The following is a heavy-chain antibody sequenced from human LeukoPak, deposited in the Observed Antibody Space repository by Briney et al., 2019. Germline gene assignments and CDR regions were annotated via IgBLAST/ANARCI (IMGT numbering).Heavy chain of an antibody. D-gene: IGHD6-13*01. Sequence: GGSLRLSCAASGFSFSSYAIHWVRQAPGKGLEWVALISYNGGKKDYADSVKGRFTIDRDNSKNTVYLQMNSLRAEDTAVYYCARDRGSSSPSPYMDVWGKGTTVTVSS. V-gene: IGHV3-30*04. J-gene: IGHJ6*03. CDR1: GFSFSSYA. CDR3: ARDRGSSSPSPYMDV. CDR2: ISYNGGKK.